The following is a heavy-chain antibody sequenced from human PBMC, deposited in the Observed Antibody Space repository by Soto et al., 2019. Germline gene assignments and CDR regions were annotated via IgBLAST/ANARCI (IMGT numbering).Heavy chain of an antibody. J-gene: IGHJ6*03. CDR3: ARRARPDFYYMDV. CDR1: GFTLSGYA. Sequence: EVQLAESGGGLAQPGGSLRLSCEASGFTLSGYAMDLVRQAPGKGLEYVSGISSNGVGTYYAKSVQGRFTISRDNSKNTVYLQMGSLRPEDMAVYYCARRARPDFYYMDVWGKGTTVTVSS. CDR2: ISSNGVGT. V-gene: IGHV3-64*01. D-gene: IGHD6-6*01.